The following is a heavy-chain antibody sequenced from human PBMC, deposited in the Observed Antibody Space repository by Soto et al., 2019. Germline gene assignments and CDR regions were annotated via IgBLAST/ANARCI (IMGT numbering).Heavy chain of an antibody. J-gene: IGHJ3*02. V-gene: IGHV3-33*01. CDR3: ARDKDDYGDLHDAFDI. D-gene: IGHD4-17*01. Sequence: ESGGGVVQPGRSLRLSCAASGFTFSSYGMHWVRQAPGKGLEWVAVIWYDGSNKYYADSVKGRFTISRDNSKNTLYLQMNSLRAEDTAVYYCARDKDDYGDLHDAFDIWGQGTMVTVSS. CDR1: GFTFSSYG. CDR2: IWYDGSNK.